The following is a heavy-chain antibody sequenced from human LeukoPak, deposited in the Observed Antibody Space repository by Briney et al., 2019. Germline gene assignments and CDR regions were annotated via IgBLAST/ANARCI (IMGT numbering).Heavy chain of an antibody. CDR3: ARFPTHFDLGGDYYYHYMDV. CDR1: GGSINNFY. J-gene: IGHJ6*03. D-gene: IGHD3-3*01. V-gene: IGHV4-59*01. CDR2: IYSSGRT. Sequence: SETLSLTCSVSGGSINNFYWTWIRQPPGKGLEWIGYIYSSGRTNYNPSLKSRVTISVDTSKKEFSLNLNSVTAADTAVYYCARFPTHFDLGGDYYYHYMDVWGKGTTVTVSS.